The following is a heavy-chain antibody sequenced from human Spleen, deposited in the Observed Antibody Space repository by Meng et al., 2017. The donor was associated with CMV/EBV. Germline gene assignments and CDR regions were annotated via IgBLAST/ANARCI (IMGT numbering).Heavy chain of an antibody. D-gene: IGHD6-6*01. CDR2: ISNSGGST. CDR3: ANTYTSSSDVTDY. Sequence: GESLKISCAASGFTFSNYAMTWVRQVPGKGLEWVAAISNSGGSTYYADSVKGRFTISRDNSKNTLYLQMNSLRAGDTAIYYCANTYTSSSDVTDYWGQGTLVTVSS. J-gene: IGHJ4*02. V-gene: IGHV3-23*01. CDR1: GFTFSNYA.